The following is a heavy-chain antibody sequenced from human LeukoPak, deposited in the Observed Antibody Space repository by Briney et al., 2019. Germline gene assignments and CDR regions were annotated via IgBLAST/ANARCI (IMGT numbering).Heavy chain of an antibody. Sequence: GGSLRLSCAASGFTFSSYSMNWVRQAPGKGLEWVSSISSSSSYIYYADSVKGRFTISRDNAKNSLYLQMNSLRAEDTAVYYCARDPFPYDFWSGREAMGAFDIWGQGTMVTVSS. J-gene: IGHJ3*02. CDR2: ISSSSSYI. D-gene: IGHD3-3*01. V-gene: IGHV3-21*01. CDR1: GFTFSSYS. CDR3: ARDPFPYDFWSGREAMGAFDI.